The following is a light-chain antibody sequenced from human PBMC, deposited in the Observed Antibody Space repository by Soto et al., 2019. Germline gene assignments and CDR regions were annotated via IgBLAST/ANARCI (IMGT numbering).Light chain of an antibody. CDR3: QQYGSSPGT. V-gene: IGKV3-20*01. J-gene: IGKJ3*01. CDR2: DAS. CDR1: QSVSSSS. Sequence: EIVLTQSPGTLSLSPGERVTLSCRASQSVSSSSLAWYQQKVGQAPRLLIYDASSRATGIPDRFSGSGSGTDFTLTISRLEPEDFAVYYCQQYGSSPGTFGPGTKVDIK.